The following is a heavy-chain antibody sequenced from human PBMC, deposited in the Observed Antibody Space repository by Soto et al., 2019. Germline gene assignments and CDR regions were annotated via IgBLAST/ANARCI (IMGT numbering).Heavy chain of an antibody. J-gene: IGHJ5*02. Sequence: TLSLTCTVSGGSLSSSGYYWGWIRQPPVKGLEYIGSIYYSGSTYYNPSLKSRVTISVDTSKNYFSLKLRSVTAADTAVYYCARQAHHDNWFDPWGQGTLVTVSS. CDR1: GGSLSSSGYY. CDR2: IYYSGST. V-gene: IGHV4-39*01. CDR3: ARQAHHDNWFDP.